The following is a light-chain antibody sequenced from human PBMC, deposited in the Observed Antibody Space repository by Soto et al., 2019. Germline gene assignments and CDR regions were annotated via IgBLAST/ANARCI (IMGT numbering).Light chain of an antibody. CDR1: QGISSY. CDR3: QQYNSYSPET. CDR2: AAS. J-gene: IGKJ1*01. V-gene: IGKV1-8*01. Sequence: AIRMTQSPSSLSASTGDRVTITCRASQGISSYLAWYQQKPGKAPKLLIYAASTLQSGVPSRFSGSGSGTDFTLTISCLQSEDFATYYCQQYNSYSPETFGQGTKV.